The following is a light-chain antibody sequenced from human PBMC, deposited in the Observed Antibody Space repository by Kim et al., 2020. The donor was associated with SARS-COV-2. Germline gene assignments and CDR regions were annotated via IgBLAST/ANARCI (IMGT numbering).Light chain of an antibody. CDR3: QSYDSSLSGYV. V-gene: IGLV1-40*01. J-gene: IGLJ1*01. CDR2: GNS. Sequence: RVPNACIGSRSNSGAGYDVHWYQQLPGTAPKLLIYGNSNRPSGVPDRFSGSKSGTSASLAITGLQAEDEADYYCQSYDSSLSGYVFGTGTKVTVL. CDR1: RSNSGAGYD.